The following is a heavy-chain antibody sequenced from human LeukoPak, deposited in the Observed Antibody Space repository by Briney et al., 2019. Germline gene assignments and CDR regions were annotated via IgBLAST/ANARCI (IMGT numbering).Heavy chain of an antibody. CDR3: ARTLTYYYDSSGFWDAFDI. V-gene: IGHV3-21*01. CDR1: GFTLSSYA. D-gene: IGHD3-22*01. CDR2: ISSSSSYI. Sequence: PGGSLRLSCAASGFTLSSYAMSWVRQAPGKGLEWVSSISSSSSYIYYADSVKGRFTISRDNAKNSLYLQMNSLRAEDTAVYYCARTLTYYYDSSGFWDAFDIWGQGTMVTVSS. J-gene: IGHJ3*02.